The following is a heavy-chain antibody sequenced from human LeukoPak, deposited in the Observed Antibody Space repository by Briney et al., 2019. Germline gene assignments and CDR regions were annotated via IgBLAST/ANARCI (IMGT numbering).Heavy chain of an antibody. D-gene: IGHD3-10*01. CDR3: TRRLTRGVITSPFDS. V-gene: IGHV5-51*01. CDR2: IYPGDSDT. Sequence: GESLKISCKGSGYSFTNYWIGWVRQMPGKGLELMGLIYPGDSDTTYSPSFQGQVTISADKSITTAYLQWSSLKASDTAMYYCTRRLTRGVITSPFDSWGQGTLVSVSS. J-gene: IGHJ4*02. CDR1: GYSFTNYW.